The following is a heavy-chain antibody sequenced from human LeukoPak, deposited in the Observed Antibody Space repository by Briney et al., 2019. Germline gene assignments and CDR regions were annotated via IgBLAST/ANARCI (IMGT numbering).Heavy chain of an antibody. J-gene: IGHJ4*02. CDR2: ISWNSGSI. Sequence: PGGSLRLSCAASGNYWMHWVRQAPGKGLEWVSGISWNSGSIGYADSVKGRFTISRDNAKNSLYLQMNSLRAEDTALYYCAKDILGVGATIDYWGQGTLVTVSS. CDR3: AKDILGVGATIDY. V-gene: IGHV3-9*01. D-gene: IGHD1-26*01. CDR1: GNYW.